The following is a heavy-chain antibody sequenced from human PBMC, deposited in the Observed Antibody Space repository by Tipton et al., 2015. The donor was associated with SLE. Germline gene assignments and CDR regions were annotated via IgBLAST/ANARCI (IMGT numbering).Heavy chain of an antibody. Sequence: TLSLTCSVSGVSINNGYYYWSWIRQHPGRGLEWIGSIFYSGITYYNPSLKSRVTISVDTSRNQFSLKLSSVTAADTAVYYCARSPRGGGYYPYYFDYWGQGTLVTVSS. V-gene: IGHV4-31*03. CDR3: ARSPRGGGYYPYYFDY. J-gene: IGHJ4*02. CDR1: GVSINNGYYY. CDR2: IFYSGIT. D-gene: IGHD3-3*01.